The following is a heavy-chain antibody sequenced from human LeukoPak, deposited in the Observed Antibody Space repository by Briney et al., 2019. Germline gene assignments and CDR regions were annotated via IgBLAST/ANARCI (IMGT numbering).Heavy chain of an antibody. D-gene: IGHD3-22*01. Sequence: SSETLSLTCAVYGGSFSGYYWSWIRQPPGKGLEWIGEINHSGSTNYNPSLKSRVTISVDTSKNQFSLKLSSVTAADTAVYYCARGGYYYDSWLSYWGQGTLVTVSS. CDR1: GGSFSGYY. V-gene: IGHV4-34*01. CDR3: ARGGYYYDSWLSY. CDR2: INHSGST. J-gene: IGHJ4*02.